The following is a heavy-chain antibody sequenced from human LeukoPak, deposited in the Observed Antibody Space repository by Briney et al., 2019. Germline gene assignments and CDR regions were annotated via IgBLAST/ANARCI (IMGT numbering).Heavy chain of an antibody. CDR1: GGSLSSYY. CDR3: ARQAVAGTDL. Sequence: SETLSLTCTVSGGSLSSYYWSWIRQPPGKGLEWIGYIYYSGSTNYNPSLKSRVTISVDTSKNQFSLKLSSVTAADTAVYYCARQAVAGTDLWGQGTLVTVSS. J-gene: IGHJ5*02. D-gene: IGHD6-19*01. CDR2: IYYSGST. V-gene: IGHV4-59*01.